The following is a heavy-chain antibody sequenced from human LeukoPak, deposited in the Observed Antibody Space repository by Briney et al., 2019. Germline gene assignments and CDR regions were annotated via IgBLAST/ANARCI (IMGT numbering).Heavy chain of an antibody. J-gene: IGHJ5*02. D-gene: IGHD2-2*01. CDR3: AKGYCGSISCSRGFDP. CDR1: GFSFDGYA. Sequence: SLSLSCAASGFSFDGYAMQWVRQAPGKGLEWVSGISWNSGSIAYADSVKGRFTISRDNAKNPLYLQMNSLRAEDMALYYCAKGYCGSISCSRGFDPWGQGTLVTVSS. V-gene: IGHV3-9*03. CDR2: ISWNSGSI.